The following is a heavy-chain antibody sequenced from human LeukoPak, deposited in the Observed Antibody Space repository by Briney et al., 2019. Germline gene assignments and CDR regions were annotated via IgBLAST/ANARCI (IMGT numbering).Heavy chain of an antibody. J-gene: IGHJ4*01. CDR1: GDSIINNY. D-gene: IGHD6-13*01. Sequence: SETLSLTCTVSGDSIINNYRTWIRQPPGRTLEWIGFIYYTGSTNYNPSLKSRVTMALDTSQRQFSLTLTSVTTADTAVYYCARQKPAPGTYYFDHWGHGTLVTVSS. CDR2: IYYTGST. V-gene: IGHV4-59*08. CDR3: ARQKPAPGTYYFDH.